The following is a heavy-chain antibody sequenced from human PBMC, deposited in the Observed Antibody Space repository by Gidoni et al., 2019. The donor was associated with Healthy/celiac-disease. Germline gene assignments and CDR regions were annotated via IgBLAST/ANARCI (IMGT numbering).Heavy chain of an antibody. D-gene: IGHD1-20*01. CDR1: GFTFSNAW. J-gene: IGHJ6*02. V-gene: IGHV3-15*07. Sequence: EVQLVESGGGLVKPGGSLRLSCAASGFTFSNAWMNWVRQAPGKGLEWVGRIKSKTDGGTTDYAAPVKGRFTISRDDSKNTLYLQMNSLKTEDTAVYYCTTDRYRVPYGMDVWGQGTTVTVSS. CDR3: TTDRYRVPYGMDV. CDR2: IKSKTDGGTT.